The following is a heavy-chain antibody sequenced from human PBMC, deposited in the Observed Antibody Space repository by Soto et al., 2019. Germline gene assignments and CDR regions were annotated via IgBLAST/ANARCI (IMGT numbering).Heavy chain of an antibody. CDR3: ARSQIFGVVPDY. CDR1: GFTFSSYA. J-gene: IGHJ4*02. D-gene: IGHD3-3*01. V-gene: IGHV3-30-3*01. Sequence: GGSLRLSCAASGFTFSSYAMHWVRQAPGKGLEWVAVISYDGSNKYYADSVKGRFTISRDNSKNTLYLQMNSLRAEDTAVYYCARSQIFGVVPDYWGQGTLVTVSS. CDR2: ISYDGSNK.